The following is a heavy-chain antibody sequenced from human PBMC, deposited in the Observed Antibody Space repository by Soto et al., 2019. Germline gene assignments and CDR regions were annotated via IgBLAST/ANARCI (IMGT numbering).Heavy chain of an antibody. Sequence: ASGKVSCKASGYTFTGYYMHWVRQAPGQGLEWMGWINPNSGGTNYAQKFQGWVTMTRDTSISTAYMELSRLRSDDTAVYYCARDHQSIYCSSTSCPNYYYYYMDVWGKGTTVTVSS. CDR1: GYTFTGYY. V-gene: IGHV1-2*04. D-gene: IGHD2-2*01. CDR3: ARDHQSIYCSSTSCPNYYYYYMDV. CDR2: INPNSGGT. J-gene: IGHJ6*03.